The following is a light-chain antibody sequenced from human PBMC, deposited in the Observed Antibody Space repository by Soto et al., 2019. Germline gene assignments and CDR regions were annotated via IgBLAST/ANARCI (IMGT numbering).Light chain of an antibody. CDR2: GAS. V-gene: IGKV3-15*01. Sequence: EIVMTQSPATLSVSPGERATLSCRASQSVSSDLAWYHQKPGQAPRLLIYGASTRATGIPARFSSSGSGTEFTLTINSLQSEDFAVYYCQQYNNWPRTFGQGTKVDI. CDR1: QSVSSD. CDR3: QQYNNWPRT. J-gene: IGKJ1*01.